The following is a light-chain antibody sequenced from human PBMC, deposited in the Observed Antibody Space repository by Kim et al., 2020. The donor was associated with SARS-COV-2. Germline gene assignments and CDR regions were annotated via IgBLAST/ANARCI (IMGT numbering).Light chain of an antibody. V-gene: IGKV3-11*01. CDR1: QSFSSD. CDR3: QQRSNWPLT. J-gene: IGKJ4*02. CDR2: DAS. Sequence: SLSPGERATLSSRASQSFSSDLAWYQQKPGQAPRLLIYDASNRTTGIPARFSGSGSGTDFTLTISSLEPEEFAVYYCQQRSNWPLTFGGGTKLEI.